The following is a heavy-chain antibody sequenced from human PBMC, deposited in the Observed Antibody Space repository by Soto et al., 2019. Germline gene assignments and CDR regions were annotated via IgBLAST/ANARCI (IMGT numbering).Heavy chain of an antibody. CDR3: ARGGITAVRNYYFAH. V-gene: IGHV4-4*02. J-gene: IGHJ4*02. Sequence: QVQLQESGPGLVKPSGTLSLNCKVSGDSISSSEWWSWVRQPPGKGLEWIAEIHHSGPTNYNPSIQSRVTITVDKSTNQISLRLSTVTAADTAVYYCARGGITAVRNYYFAHWGQGTLVTVSS. D-gene: IGHD1-20*01. CDR1: GDSISSSEW. CDR2: IHHSGPT.